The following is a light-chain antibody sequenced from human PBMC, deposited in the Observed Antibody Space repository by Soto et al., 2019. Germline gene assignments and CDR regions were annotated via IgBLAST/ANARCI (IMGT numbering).Light chain of an antibody. Sequence: QSALTQPASVSGSPGQSITISCTGTSSDVGGYNYVSWYQQHPDKAPKLMIYDVSNRPSGVSNRFSGSKSGNTASLTISGLQAEDEADYYCSSYTSSSTYVFGTGTKVTVL. CDR2: DVS. V-gene: IGLV2-14*01. J-gene: IGLJ1*01. CDR1: SSDVGGYNY. CDR3: SSYTSSSTYV.